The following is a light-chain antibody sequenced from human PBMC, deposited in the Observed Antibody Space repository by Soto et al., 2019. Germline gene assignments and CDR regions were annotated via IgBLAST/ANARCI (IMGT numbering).Light chain of an antibody. CDR3: SSYTSSSTLGGV. J-gene: IGLJ1*01. Sequence: QSALTQPASVSGSPGQSITISCTGTSSDVGGYNYVSWYQQYPGKAPKLVIYDVSSRPSGVSNRFSGSKSGNTASLTISGLQAEDEADYYCSSYTSSSTLGGVFGTGTKLTVL. CDR2: DVS. V-gene: IGLV2-14*01. CDR1: SSDVGGYNY.